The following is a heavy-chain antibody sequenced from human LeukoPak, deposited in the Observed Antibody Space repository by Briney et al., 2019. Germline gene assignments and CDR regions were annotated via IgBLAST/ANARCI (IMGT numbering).Heavy chain of an antibody. CDR3: ARANGMAAAGSYYFDY. D-gene: IGHD6-13*01. CDR2: INSDGSIT. CDR1: GFTFTTYW. Sequence: GGSLRLSCAASGFTFTTYWMHWVRQAPGKGLVWVSHINSDGSITSYADSVRGRFTISRDNTKNTLYLQMNSLRAEDTAVYYCARANGMAAAGSYYFDYWGQGTLVTVSS. V-gene: IGHV3-74*01. J-gene: IGHJ4*02.